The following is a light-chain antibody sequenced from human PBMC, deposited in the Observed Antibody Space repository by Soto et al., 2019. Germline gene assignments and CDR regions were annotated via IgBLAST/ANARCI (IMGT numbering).Light chain of an antibody. Sequence: DSQRSQYPSALWASVGSRFAPSCEASQSISSWLAWYQQKPGKAPKLLIYDASGLESGVPSRFSGSGSGTEFPLNISSLEPDDFANYYCQQYNNYSWTFGQGTKVDI. CDR1: QSISSW. V-gene: IGKV1-5*01. CDR2: DAS. J-gene: IGKJ1*01. CDR3: QQYNNYSWT.